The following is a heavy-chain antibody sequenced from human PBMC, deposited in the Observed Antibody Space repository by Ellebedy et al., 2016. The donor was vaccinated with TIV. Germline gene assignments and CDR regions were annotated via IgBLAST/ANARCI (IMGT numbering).Heavy chain of an antibody. V-gene: IGHV5-51*01. D-gene: IGHD3-10*01. CDR1: GFSFTNYW. CDR2: IYPGDSDT. Sequence: GESLKISXKGSGFSFTNYWIGWVRQMPGQGLEWMGIIYPGDSDTRYSPSFQGQVTISADKSISTAYLQWSSLKASDTAMYYCARLRFGELWGYWFDPWGQGTLVTVSS. J-gene: IGHJ5*02. CDR3: ARLRFGELWGYWFDP.